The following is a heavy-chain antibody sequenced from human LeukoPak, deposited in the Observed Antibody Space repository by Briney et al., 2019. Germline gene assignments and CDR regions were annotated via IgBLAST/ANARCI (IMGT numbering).Heavy chain of an antibody. D-gene: IGHD3-9*01. CDR3: ARHSGYATCCYNDGWFEP. CDR2: INYSGSP. Sequence: SQTLSLSCSVSGGSFTSGAYYCSCISQLPGNGLEWVVYINYSGSPNYNPSLKSRVSISVDTSKNQFSLKLSSVTAADTAVYYCARHSGYATCCYNDGWFEPWGQGTLVTVSS. CDR1: GGSFTSGAYY. J-gene: IGHJ5*02. V-gene: IGHV4-31*03.